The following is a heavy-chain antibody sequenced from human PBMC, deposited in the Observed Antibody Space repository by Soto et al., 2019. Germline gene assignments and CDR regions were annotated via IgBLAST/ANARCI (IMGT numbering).Heavy chain of an antibody. V-gene: IGHV1-8*01. CDR1: GYTFTSYD. J-gene: IGHJ6*02. CDR3: ARGLMIFGAVADPGYGMDV. D-gene: IGHD3-3*01. CDR2: MNPNSGNT. Sequence: GASVKVSCKASGYTFTSYDINWVRQATGQGLEWMGWMNPNSGNTGYAQKFQGRVTMTRNTSISTAYMELSSLRSEDTAVYYCARGLMIFGAVADPGYGMDVWGQGTTVTVSS.